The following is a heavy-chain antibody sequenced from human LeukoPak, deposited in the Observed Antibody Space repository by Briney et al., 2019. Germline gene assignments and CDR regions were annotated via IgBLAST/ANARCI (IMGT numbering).Heavy chain of an antibody. CDR2: ISYDGSNK. Sequence: GGSLRLSCAASGFTFSSYGMHWVRQAPGKGLEWVAVISYDGSNKYYADSVKGRFTISRDNSKNTLYLQMNSLRAEDTAVYYCAKGKYYFDYWGQGTLVTVS. V-gene: IGHV3-30*18. CDR1: GFTFSSYG. CDR3: AKGKYYFDY. J-gene: IGHJ4*02. D-gene: IGHD3-10*01.